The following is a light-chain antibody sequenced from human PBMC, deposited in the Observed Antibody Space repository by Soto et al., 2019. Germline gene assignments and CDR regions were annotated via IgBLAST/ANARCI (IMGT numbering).Light chain of an antibody. V-gene: IGKV1-39*01. J-gene: IGKJ1*01. Sequence: EIEMTEAPAVLSKTVGDRVTITCRASQSISSYLNWYQQKPGKAPKLLIYAASSLQSGVPSRFSGSGSGTDFTLTISSLQPEDFATYYCQQSYSTPTFGQVTKV. CDR1: QSISSY. CDR3: QQSYSTPT. CDR2: AAS.